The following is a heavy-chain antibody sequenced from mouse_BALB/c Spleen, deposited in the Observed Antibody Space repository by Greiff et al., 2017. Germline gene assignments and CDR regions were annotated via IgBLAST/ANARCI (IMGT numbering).Heavy chain of an antibody. Sequence: EVQLVESGGGLVKPGGSLKLSCAASGFTFSDYYMYWVRQTPEKRLEWVATISDGGSYTYYPDSVKGRFTISRDNAKNNLYLQMSSLKSEDTAMYYCARDGNYGSSLAWFAYWGQGTLVTVSA. CDR1: GFTFSDYY. CDR3: ARDGNYGSSLAWFAY. J-gene: IGHJ3*01. CDR2: ISDGGSYT. V-gene: IGHV5-4*02. D-gene: IGHD1-1*01.